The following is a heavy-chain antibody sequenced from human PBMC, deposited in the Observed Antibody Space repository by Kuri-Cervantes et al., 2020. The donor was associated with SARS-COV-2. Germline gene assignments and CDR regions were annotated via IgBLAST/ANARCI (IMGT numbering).Heavy chain of an antibody. D-gene: IGHD6-19*01. CDR3: VKGGGLIAVAVGYYFDY. CDR2: ISGSGGST. Sequence: GESLKISCAASGFTFSSYAMSWVRQAPGKGLEWVSAISGSGGSTYYADAVKGRFTISRDNSKNTLYLQMSSLRAEDTAVYYCVKGGGLIAVAVGYYFDYWGQGTLVTVSS. V-gene: IGHV3-23*01. CDR1: GFTFSSYA. J-gene: IGHJ4*02.